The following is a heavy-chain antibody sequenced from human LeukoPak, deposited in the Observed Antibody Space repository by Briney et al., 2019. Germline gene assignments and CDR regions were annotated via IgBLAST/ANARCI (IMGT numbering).Heavy chain of an antibody. D-gene: IGHD3-10*01. V-gene: IGHV3-15*01. CDR1: GFTFSNAW. Sequence: GGSLRLSCAASGFTFSNAWMGWVRQAPGKGLEWVGRIKSKTDGGTTDYAAPVKGRFTISRDDSKNTLYLQMNSLKTEDTAVYYCTTEGRITMVRGVIDYWGQGTLVTVSS. CDR3: TTEGRITMVRGVIDY. CDR2: IKSKTDGGTT. J-gene: IGHJ4*02.